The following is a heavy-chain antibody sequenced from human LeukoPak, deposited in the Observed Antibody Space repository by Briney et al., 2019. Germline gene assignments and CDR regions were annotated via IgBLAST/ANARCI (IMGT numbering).Heavy chain of an antibody. V-gene: IGHV3-33*01. CDR2: LWFDKNYQ. CDR1: GFSFSTYG. D-gene: IGHD6-25*01. CDR3: ARGMLVRQRLDPYFDY. Sequence: GGSLRLSCAASGFSFSTYGVHWVRQAPGKGLEWVAALWFDKNYQYYADSVKGRFTISRDNSKNTLYLQMNSLRVEDTAVYYCARGMLVRQRLDPYFDYWGQGTLVTVSS. J-gene: IGHJ4*02.